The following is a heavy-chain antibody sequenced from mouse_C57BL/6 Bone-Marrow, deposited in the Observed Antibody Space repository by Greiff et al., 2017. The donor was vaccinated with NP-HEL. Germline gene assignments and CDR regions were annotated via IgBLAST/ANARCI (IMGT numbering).Heavy chain of an antibody. V-gene: IGHV1-64*01. CDR1: GCTFTSYW. D-gene: IGHD2-5*01. J-gene: IGHJ3*01. CDR2: IHPNSGST. CDR3: ARGAYYSNYGAY. Sequence: QVQLQQPGAELVKPGASVKLSCKASGCTFTSYWMHWVKQRPGQGLEWIGMIHPNSGSTNYNEKFKSKATLTVDKSSSTAYMQLSSLTSEDSAVYYCARGAYYSNYGAYWGQGTLVTVSA.